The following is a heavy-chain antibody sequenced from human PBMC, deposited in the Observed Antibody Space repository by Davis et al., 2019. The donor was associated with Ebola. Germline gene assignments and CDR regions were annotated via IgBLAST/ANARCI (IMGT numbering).Heavy chain of an antibody. V-gene: IGHV3-7*01. Sequence: GESLKISCVVSGLTFTHYWMNWVRQAPGKGLEWVANVKQDGSDTYYVDSVKGRFIISRDNTKNSLYLQMNSLRAEDTAVYYCARDPGYGYGYYYDGMDVWGQGTTVIVSS. CDR2: VKQDGSDT. CDR1: GLTFTHYW. D-gene: IGHD5-18*01. CDR3: ARDPGYGYGYYYDGMDV. J-gene: IGHJ6*02.